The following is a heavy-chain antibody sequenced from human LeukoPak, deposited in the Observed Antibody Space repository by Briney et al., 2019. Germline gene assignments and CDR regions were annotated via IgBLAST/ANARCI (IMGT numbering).Heavy chain of an antibody. J-gene: IGHJ4*02. CDR1: GYTFTSYG. Sequence: VKVSCKASGYTFTSYGISWVRQAPGQGLEWMGWISAYNGNTNYAQKLQGRVTMTTDTSTSTAYMELRSLRSDDTAVYCCARAKPYTSPNDYWGQGTLVTVSS. CDR2: ISAYNGNT. V-gene: IGHV1-18*01. D-gene: IGHD2-2*01. CDR3: ARAKPYTSPNDY.